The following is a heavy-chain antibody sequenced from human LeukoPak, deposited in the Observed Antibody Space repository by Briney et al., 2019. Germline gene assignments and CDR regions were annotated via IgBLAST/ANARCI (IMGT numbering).Heavy chain of an antibody. J-gene: IGHJ4*02. CDR2: ISYDGSNK. CDR1: GFTFSSSA. Sequence: GGSLRLSCAASGFTFSSSAMSWVRQAPGKGLEWVAVISYDGSNKYYADSVKGRFTISRDNSKNTLYLQMNSLRAEDTAVYYCARDRVYSSGWYGGSFDYWGQGTLVTVSS. D-gene: IGHD6-19*01. CDR3: ARDRVYSSGWYGGSFDY. V-gene: IGHV3-30-3*01.